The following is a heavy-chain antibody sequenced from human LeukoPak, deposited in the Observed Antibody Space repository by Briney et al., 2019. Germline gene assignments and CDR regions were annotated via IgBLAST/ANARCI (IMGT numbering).Heavy chain of an antibody. J-gene: IGHJ6*02. CDR1: GYTFTGYY. V-gene: IGHV1-2*02. Sequence: GASVKVSCTASGYTFTGYYMHWVRQAPGQGLEWMGWINPNSGGTNYAQKFQGRVTMTRDTSISTAYMELSRLRSDDMAVYYCARVRVVPAAMSRENYYGMDVWGQGTTVTVSS. D-gene: IGHD2-2*01. CDR3: ARVRVVPAAMSRENYYGMDV. CDR2: INPNSGGT.